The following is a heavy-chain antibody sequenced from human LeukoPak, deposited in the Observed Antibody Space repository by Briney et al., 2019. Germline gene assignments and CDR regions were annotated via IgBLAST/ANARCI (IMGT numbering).Heavy chain of an antibody. CDR2: IYYSRST. CDR3: ARAARIGSSGYSVQDFDY. Sequence: SSETLSLTCTVSGGSISSYYWSWIRQPPGKGLESIGYIYYSRSTNYNPSLKSRVTISVDTSKTQFSLKLSSFTPADTAVYYCARAARIGSSGYSVQDFDYWGQGTLVTVSS. J-gene: IGHJ4*02. V-gene: IGHV4-59*01. D-gene: IGHD3-22*01. CDR1: GGSISSYY.